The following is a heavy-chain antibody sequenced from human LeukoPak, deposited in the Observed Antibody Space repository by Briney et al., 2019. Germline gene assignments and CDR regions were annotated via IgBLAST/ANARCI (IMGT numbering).Heavy chain of an antibody. CDR2: IYYSGST. J-gene: IGHJ3*02. V-gene: IGHV4-59*01. CDR3: ARVRSPVYYYDNTGYSGTFDI. Sequence: SETLSLTCTVSGGSISSFSWSWIRQPPGKGLEYIGYIYYSGSTNYNPSLKSRVTISVDTSKNQFSLKLSSVTAADTAVYYCARVRSPVYYYDNTGYSGTFDIWGRGTMVTVSS. CDR1: GGSISSFS. D-gene: IGHD3-22*01.